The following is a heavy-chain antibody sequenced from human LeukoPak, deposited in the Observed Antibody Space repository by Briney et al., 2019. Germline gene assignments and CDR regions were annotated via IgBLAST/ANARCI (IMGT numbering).Heavy chain of an antibody. CDR2: ISSNGGST. CDR1: GFTFSSYA. CDR3: ARDSHFDY. V-gene: IGHV3-64*01. Sequence: GGSLRLSCAASGFTFSSYAMHWVRQAPGKGLEYVSAISSNGGSTYYANSVKGRFTISRDNPKNTLYLQMGSLRAEDMAVYYCARDSHFDYWGQGTLVTVSS. J-gene: IGHJ4*02.